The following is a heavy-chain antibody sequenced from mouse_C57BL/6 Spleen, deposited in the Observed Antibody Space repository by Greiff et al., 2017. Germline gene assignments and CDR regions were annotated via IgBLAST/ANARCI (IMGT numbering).Heavy chain of an antibody. CDR1: GFTFSDYY. CDR3: ARDYGSIFAY. V-gene: IGHV5-12*01. J-gene: IGHJ3*01. D-gene: IGHD1-1*01. CDR2: ISNGGGST. Sequence: EVKLVESGGGLVQPGGSLKLSCAASGFTFSDYYMYWVRQTPEKRLEWVAYISNGGGSTYYPDTVKGRFTISRDNAKNTLYLQMSRLKSEDTAMYYCARDYGSIFAYWGQGTLVTVSA.